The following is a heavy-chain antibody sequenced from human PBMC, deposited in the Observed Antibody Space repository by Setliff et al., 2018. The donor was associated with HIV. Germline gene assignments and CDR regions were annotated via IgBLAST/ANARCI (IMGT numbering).Heavy chain of an antibody. CDR3: AREGGQGYSGSGSFYHRNFDL. Sequence: SETLSVTCAVYGGSLSGYYWSWVRQSPGRGLEWIGEINQSGNTNFNPSLKSRLIISVDTSKSQFSLKLTSVTAADTALYYCAREGGQGYSGSGSFYHRNFDLWGRGTLVTVLL. J-gene: IGHJ2*01. CDR1: GGSLSGYY. D-gene: IGHD3-10*01. CDR2: INQSGNT. V-gene: IGHV4-34*01.